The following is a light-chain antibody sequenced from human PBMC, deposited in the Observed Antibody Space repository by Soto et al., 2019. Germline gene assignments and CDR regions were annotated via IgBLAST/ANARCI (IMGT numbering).Light chain of an antibody. Sequence: EIVLTQSAGTLPWSPGERAALSCWASQIVYGRQLAWYQHKPGQAPRLVMYGVSSRATGIPDRFTGSGSGADFTLTISRLEPEDFAVYYCQVYGPSPPITFGQGTRLEIK. CDR3: QVYGPSPPIT. J-gene: IGKJ5*01. V-gene: IGKV3-20*01. CDR2: GVS. CDR1: QIVYGRQ.